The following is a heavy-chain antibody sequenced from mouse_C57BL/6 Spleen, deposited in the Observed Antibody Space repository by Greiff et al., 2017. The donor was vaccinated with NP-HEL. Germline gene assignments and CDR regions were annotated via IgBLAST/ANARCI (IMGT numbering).Heavy chain of an antibody. CDR3: ARGGSGFSWFAY. D-gene: IGHD3-2*02. J-gene: IGHJ3*01. V-gene: IGHV1-53*01. Sequence: QVQLQQPGTELVKPGASVKLSCKASGYTFTSYWMHWVKQRPGQGLEWIGNINPSNGGTNYNEKFKSKATLTVNKSSSTAYMHLSSLTSEDSAVYYCARGGSGFSWFAYWGQGTLVTVSA. CDR2: INPSNGGT. CDR1: GYTFTSYW.